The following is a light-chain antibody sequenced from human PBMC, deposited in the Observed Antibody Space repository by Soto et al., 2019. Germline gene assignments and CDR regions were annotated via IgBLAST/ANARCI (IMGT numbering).Light chain of an antibody. V-gene: IGLV2-23*01. CDR1: SSDVGAYNS. CDR2: KGT. CDR3: CSSAPESTYV. J-gene: IGLJ1*01. Sequence: QSALAQPASVSGSPGQSITISCTGTSSDVGAYNSVSWYQQHPHRAPQVIIYKGTQRPSGVSNRFSGSTSGNAASLTISALQADVEADYFCCSSAPESTYVFGTGTKLTVL.